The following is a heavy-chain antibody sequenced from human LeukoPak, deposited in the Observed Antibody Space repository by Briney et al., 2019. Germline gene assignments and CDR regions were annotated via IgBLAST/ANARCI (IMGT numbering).Heavy chain of an antibody. J-gene: IGHJ5*02. CDR2: IAASSGST. CDR3: AKAAYGDYVNWFDP. V-gene: IGHV3-23*01. D-gene: IGHD4-17*01. Sequence: PGGSLRLSCAASGFTFRNYAMNWVRQAPGKGLEWVSSIAASSGSTYYADSVKGRFTISRDNSKNTLYLQMNSLRAEDTALYYCAKAAYGDYVNWFDPWGQGILVTVSS. CDR1: GFTFRNYA.